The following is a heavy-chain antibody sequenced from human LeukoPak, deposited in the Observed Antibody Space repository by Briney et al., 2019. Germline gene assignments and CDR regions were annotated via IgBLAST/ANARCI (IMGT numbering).Heavy chain of an antibody. V-gene: IGHV3-9*01. D-gene: IGHD3-22*01. CDR3: AKDIGSSYLYYYDSSGYFDY. CDR2: ISWNSGSI. J-gene: IGHJ4*02. Sequence: PGRSLRLSCAASGFTFDDYAMHWVRQAPGEGLEWVSGISWNSGSIGYADSVKGRFTISRDNAKNSLYLQMNSLRAEDTALYYCAKDIGSSYLYYYDSSGYFDYWGQGTLVTVSS. CDR1: GFTFDDYA.